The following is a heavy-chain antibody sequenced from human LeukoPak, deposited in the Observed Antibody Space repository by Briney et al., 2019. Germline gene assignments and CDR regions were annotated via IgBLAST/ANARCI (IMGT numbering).Heavy chain of an antibody. D-gene: IGHD1-26*01. CDR2: ISAYNGNT. Sequence: GASVKVSCKASGYTFTSYGISWVRQAPGQGLEWMGWISAYNGNTNYAQKLQGRVTMTTDTSTSTVYMELRSLRSDDTAVYYCARAPYIVGTEFDYWGQGTLSPSPQ. CDR3: ARAPYIVGTEFDY. J-gene: IGHJ4*02. V-gene: IGHV1-18*01. CDR1: GYTFTSYG.